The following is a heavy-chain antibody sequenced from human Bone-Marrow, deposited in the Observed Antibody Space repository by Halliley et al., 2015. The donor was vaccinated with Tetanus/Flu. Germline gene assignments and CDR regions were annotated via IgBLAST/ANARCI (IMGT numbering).Heavy chain of an antibody. CDR2: IYYSGTT. Sequence: TLSLTCTVSGGSISSTNYYWGWIRQPPGKGLEWIGSIYYSGTTSYNPSLKSRVTISVDTSRSQFSLKLRSVTAADTAMYYCARDQGGVNAPFDYWGQGILITVSS. D-gene: IGHD2-8*02. V-gene: IGHV4-39*07. CDR1: GGSISSTNYY. J-gene: IGHJ4*02. CDR3: ARDQGGVNAPFDY.